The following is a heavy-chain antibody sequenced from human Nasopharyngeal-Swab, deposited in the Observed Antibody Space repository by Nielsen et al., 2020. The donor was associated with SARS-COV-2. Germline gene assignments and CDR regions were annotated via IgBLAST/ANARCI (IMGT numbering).Heavy chain of an antibody. CDR1: GYTLTELS. V-gene: IGHV1-24*01. CDR2: FYPEDGET. Sequence: ASVKVSCKVSGYTLTELSMHWVRQAPGKGLEWMGGFYPEDGETIYAQKFQGRVTMTEDTSTDTAYMELSSLRSEDTAVYYCATGAAAGTQNWFDPWGQGTLVTVSS. J-gene: IGHJ5*02. D-gene: IGHD6-13*01. CDR3: ATGAAAGTQNWFDP.